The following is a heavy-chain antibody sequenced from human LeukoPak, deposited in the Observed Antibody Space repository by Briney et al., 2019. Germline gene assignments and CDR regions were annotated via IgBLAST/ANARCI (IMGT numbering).Heavy chain of an antibody. CDR3: ARGFHDTSYTGFDI. CDR1: GGSITSDNW. J-gene: IGHJ3*02. D-gene: IGHD3-16*01. CDR2: IFHNGNT. Sequence: SGTLSLTCAVSGGSITSDNWWSWVRQPPGKGLECIGEIFHNGNTNCNPSLKSRVTISVDKSNNQFSLKLTSVTAADAAVYYCARGFHDTSYTGFDIWGQGTVVTVSS. V-gene: IGHV4-4*02.